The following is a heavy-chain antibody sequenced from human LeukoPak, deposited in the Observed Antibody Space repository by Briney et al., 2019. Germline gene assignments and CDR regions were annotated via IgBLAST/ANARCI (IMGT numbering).Heavy chain of an antibody. CDR2: MNPNSGNT. CDR1: GYTFTSYD. CDR3: ARDRRAGFLEWLPCC. J-gene: IGHJ4*02. V-gene: IGHV1-18*01. D-gene: IGHD3-3*01. Sequence: ASVKVSCKASGYTFTSYDINWVRQATGQGLEWMGWMNPNSGNTNYAQKLQGRVTMTTDTSTSTAYMELRSLRSDDTAVYYCARDRRAGFLEWLPCCWGQGTLVTVSS.